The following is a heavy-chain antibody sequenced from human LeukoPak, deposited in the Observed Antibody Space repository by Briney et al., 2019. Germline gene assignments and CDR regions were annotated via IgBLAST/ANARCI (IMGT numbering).Heavy chain of an antibody. D-gene: IGHD6-19*01. Sequence: GRSLRPSCAASGFTFDDYAMHWVRQAPGKGLEWVSGISWNSGSIGYADSVKGRFTISRDNAKNSLYLQMNSLRAEDMALYYCAKDICPDIAVAGDWGQGTLVTVSS. V-gene: IGHV3-9*03. J-gene: IGHJ4*02. CDR1: GFTFDDYA. CDR2: ISWNSGSI. CDR3: AKDICPDIAVAGD.